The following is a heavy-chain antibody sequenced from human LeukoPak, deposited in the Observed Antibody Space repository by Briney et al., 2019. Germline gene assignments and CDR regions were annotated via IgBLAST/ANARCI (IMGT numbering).Heavy chain of an antibody. CDR1: GYSFTTYQ. J-gene: IGHJ4*02. D-gene: IGHD3-22*01. Sequence: GESLKISCKGSGYSFTTYQIGWVRQMPGKGLKWMGVVSPGDSDTRYSPSFQGQVTISADKSISTAYLQWSSLKASDTAMYYCARHLDDSSGYYYRTMYYFDYWGQGTLVTVSS. V-gene: IGHV5-51*01. CDR2: VSPGDSDT. CDR3: ARHLDDSSGYYYRTMYYFDY.